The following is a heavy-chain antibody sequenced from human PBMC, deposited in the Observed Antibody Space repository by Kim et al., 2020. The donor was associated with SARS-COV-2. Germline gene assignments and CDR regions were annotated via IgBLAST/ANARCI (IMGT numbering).Heavy chain of an antibody. CDR1: GGSISTSSYY. CDR3: ARALDYYDRSAYYD. Sequence: SETLSLIFTVSGGSISTSSYYWGWIRQPPGKGLEWIGNIYYSGNTYYNSSLKSRVTIFLDTSKNQFTLKLSSVTAADTAVYYCARALDYYDRSAYYDWGQGTLVTVSS. D-gene: IGHD3-22*01. CDR2: IYYSGNT. V-gene: IGHV4-39*01. J-gene: IGHJ4*02.